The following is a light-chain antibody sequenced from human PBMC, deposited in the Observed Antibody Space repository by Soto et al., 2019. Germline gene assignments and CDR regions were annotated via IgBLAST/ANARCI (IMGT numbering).Light chain of an antibody. CDR3: RQLNAYPWT. CDR1: PGINTF. V-gene: IGKV1-9*01. CDR2: SAS. Sequence: IRFTQSPSSLFASVGDRVTITCQAIPGINTFLSWYQQKAGKAPKLLIYSASTLQSGVPSRSRGSRSGREVSLPISSLQAEDVAAYYCRQLNAYPWTFGQGTKVDIK. J-gene: IGKJ1*01.